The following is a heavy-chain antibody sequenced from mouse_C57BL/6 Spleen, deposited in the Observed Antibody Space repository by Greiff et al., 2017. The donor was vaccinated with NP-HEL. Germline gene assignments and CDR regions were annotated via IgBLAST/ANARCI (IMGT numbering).Heavy chain of an antibody. J-gene: IGHJ4*01. Sequence: QVQLQQSGAELVRPGTSVKVSCKASGYAFTNYLIEWVKQRPGQGLEWIGVINPGSGGTNYNEKFKGKATLTADKSSSTAFMQLISLTSEDSAVMFCAGLATVEAMDYWGQGTSVTVSS. V-gene: IGHV1-54*01. CDR2: INPGSGGT. CDR1: GYAFTNYL. D-gene: IGHD1-1*01. CDR3: AGLATVEAMDY.